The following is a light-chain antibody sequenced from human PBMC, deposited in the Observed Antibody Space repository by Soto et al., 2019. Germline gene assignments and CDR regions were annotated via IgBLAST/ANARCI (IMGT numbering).Light chain of an antibody. V-gene: IGLV1-44*01. J-gene: IGLJ2*01. CDR1: SSNIGSNT. Sequence: QSVLTQPPSASGTPGQRVTISCSGSSSNIGSNTVNWYQQLPGTAPKLLIYSNNQRPSGVPARFSGSKYGTSASMAISGLLSADEADYYCAAWDDSLNGRVFGGGTKLTVL. CDR3: AAWDDSLNGRV. CDR2: SNN.